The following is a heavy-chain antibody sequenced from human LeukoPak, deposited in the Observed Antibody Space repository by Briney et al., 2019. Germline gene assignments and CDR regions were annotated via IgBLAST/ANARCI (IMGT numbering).Heavy chain of an antibody. CDR3: ARGGPNCSSTSCYLFPFDY. CDR1: GGSISSSSYY. J-gene: IGHJ4*02. CDR2: IYYSGST. D-gene: IGHD2-2*01. V-gene: IGHV4-39*07. Sequence: SETLSLTCTVSGGSISSSSYYWGWIRQPPGKGLEWIGSIYYSGSTYYNPSLKSRVTISVDTSKNQFSLKLSSVTAADTAVYYCARGGPNCSSTSCYLFPFDYWGQGTLVTVSS.